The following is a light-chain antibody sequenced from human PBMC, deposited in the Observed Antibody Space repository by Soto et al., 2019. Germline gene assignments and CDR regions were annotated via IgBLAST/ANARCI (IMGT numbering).Light chain of an antibody. V-gene: IGLV1-44*01. CDR3: QSYDSDFVV. J-gene: IGLJ2*01. CDR2: SDN. CDR1: SSNIGTYS. Sequence: QSVLTQPPSASGTPGQRVTISCSGSSSNIGTYSVSWYQQFPGTAPRLLIYSDNQRPSGVPDRFSASKSGASASLAISGLQSEDEADFYCQSYDSDFVVFGGGTKLTVL.